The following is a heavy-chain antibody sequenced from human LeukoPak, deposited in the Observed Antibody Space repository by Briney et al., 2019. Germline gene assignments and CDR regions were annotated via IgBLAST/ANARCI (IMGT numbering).Heavy chain of an antibody. CDR2: ISAYNGNT. CDR3: AREPYCGGDCYHNYYYYGMDV. CDR1: GYTFTSYG. J-gene: IGHJ6*02. D-gene: IGHD2-21*02. Sequence: ASVKVSCKASGYTFTSYGISWVRQAPGQGLEWMGWISAYNGNTNYAQKLQGRVTMTTDTSTSTAYMELRSLRSDDTAVYYCAREPYCGGDCYHNYYYYGMDVWGQGTTVTVSS. V-gene: IGHV1-18*01.